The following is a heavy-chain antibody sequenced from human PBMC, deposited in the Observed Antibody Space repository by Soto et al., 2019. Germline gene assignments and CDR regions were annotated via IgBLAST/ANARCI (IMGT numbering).Heavy chain of an antibody. Sequence: QVQLQESGPGLVKPSQTLSLTCTVSGGSISSGGYYWSWIRQHPGKGLEWIGYIYYSGSTYYNPSLKSRVTLSVDTSKNQFSLKLSSVTGADTAVYYCARCVTMVRGAFPNWFDPWGQGTVVTVSS. CDR2: IYYSGST. J-gene: IGHJ5*02. CDR3: ARCVTMVRGAFPNWFDP. D-gene: IGHD3-10*01. V-gene: IGHV4-31*03. CDR1: GGSISSGGYY.